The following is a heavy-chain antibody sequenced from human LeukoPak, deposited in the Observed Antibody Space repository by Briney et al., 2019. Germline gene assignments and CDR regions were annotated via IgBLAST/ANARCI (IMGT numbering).Heavy chain of an antibody. D-gene: IGHD4-17*01. V-gene: IGHV1-2*04. J-gene: IGHJ5*02. CDR2: INPNSGGT. CDR1: GYTFTGYY. CDR3: AREDYGDYSGPNWFDP. Sequence: GASVKVSCKASGYTFTGYYMHWVRQAPGQGLEWMGWINPNSGGTNYAQKFQGWVTMTRDTSISTAYMELSRLRSDDTAVYYCAREDYGDYSGPNWFDPWGQGTLVTVSS.